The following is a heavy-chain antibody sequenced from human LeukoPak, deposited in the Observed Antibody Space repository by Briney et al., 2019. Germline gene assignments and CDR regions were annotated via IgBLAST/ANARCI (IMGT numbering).Heavy chain of an antibody. CDR1: GFTFSSYA. CDR2: ISGSGGSR. Sequence: GGSLRLSCAASGFTFSSYAMSWVRQAPGKGLEWVSAISGSGGSRYYADSVKGWFTISRDNSKNTLYLQMNSLRAEDTAVYYCAKEGYSSSWSYNWFDPWGQGTLVTVSS. J-gene: IGHJ5*02. V-gene: IGHV3-23*01. D-gene: IGHD6-13*01. CDR3: AKEGYSSSWSYNWFDP.